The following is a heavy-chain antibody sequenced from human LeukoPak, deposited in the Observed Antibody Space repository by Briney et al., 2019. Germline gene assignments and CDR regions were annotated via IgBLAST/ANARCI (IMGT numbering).Heavy chain of an antibody. CDR3: ARDRKEWNL. V-gene: IGHV3-48*02. CDR2: ISSSSSTI. J-gene: IGHJ4*02. CDR1: GFTFSTYN. Sequence: QPGGSLRLSCAASGFTFSTYNMNWVRQAPGKGLEWLSYISSSSSTIYYADSVKRRFTISRDNAKNSLYLKMDSQRDEDTAVYYCARDRKEWNLWGQGTLVTVSS. D-gene: IGHD3-3*01.